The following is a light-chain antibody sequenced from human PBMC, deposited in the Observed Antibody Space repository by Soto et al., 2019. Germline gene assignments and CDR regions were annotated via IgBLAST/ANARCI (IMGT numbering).Light chain of an antibody. CDR2: AAS. CDR1: QSVSRF. Sequence: DIQMTQSPSSLSASVGDRVTIICRASQSVSRFLNWYQQKPGKAPNLLIHAASSLQSGVPSRFSGSGSGTDFTLTISSLQPADFAIYYCHQSYSIPYTFGQGTKLEI. V-gene: IGKV1-39*01. J-gene: IGKJ2*01. CDR3: HQSYSIPYT.